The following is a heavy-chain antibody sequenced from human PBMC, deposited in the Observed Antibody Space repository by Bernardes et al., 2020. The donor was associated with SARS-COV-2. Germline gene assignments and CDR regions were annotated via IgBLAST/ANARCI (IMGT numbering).Heavy chain of an antibody. Sequence: GGSLRLSCVGSGFTFSNYWMTWVRQAPGKGLEWLANINQDGSVKYYEDSVKGRFTVSRDNAKTSVFLQMNSLRGDETAVYYCLSGFDSGCWGQGDLVTVSS. V-gene: IGHV3-7*03. CDR3: LSGFDSGC. CDR2: INQDGSVK. J-gene: IGHJ4*02. D-gene: IGHD5-12*01. CDR1: GFTFSNYW.